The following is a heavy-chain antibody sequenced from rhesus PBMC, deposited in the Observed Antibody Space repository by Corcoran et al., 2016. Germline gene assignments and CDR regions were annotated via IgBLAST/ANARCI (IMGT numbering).Heavy chain of an antibody. D-gene: IGHD3-3*01. CDR1: GGSISSHY. CDR3: ARDGKYYNIWTGYYTRWGYFDY. CDR2: TSGCGGST. J-gene: IGHJ4*01. Sequence: QVQLQESGPGLVKPSETLSLTCAVSGGSISSHYWSWIRQPPGKGPEWIGSTSGCGGSTDSNPSLNSRVTISTDTSKNQFSLKLSSVTAADTAVYYCARDGKYYNIWTGYYTRWGYFDYWGQGVLVTVSS. V-gene: IGHV4-160*01.